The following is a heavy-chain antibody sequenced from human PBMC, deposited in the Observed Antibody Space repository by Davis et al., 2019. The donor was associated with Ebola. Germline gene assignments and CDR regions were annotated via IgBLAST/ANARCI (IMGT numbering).Heavy chain of an antibody. J-gene: IGHJ6*04. CDR3: ARGGMCSGGSCYSYYYYGMDV. CDR2: INGFGDTT. CDR1: GFTFSSYA. Sequence: GESLKISCAASGFTFSSYAMSWVRRAPGKGLEWVSAINGFGDTTYYADSVRGRFTISRDNSKNTLYLQMNSLRAEDTAVYYCARGGMCSGGSCYSYYYYGMDVWGKGTTVTVSS. V-gene: IGHV3-23*01. D-gene: IGHD2-15*01.